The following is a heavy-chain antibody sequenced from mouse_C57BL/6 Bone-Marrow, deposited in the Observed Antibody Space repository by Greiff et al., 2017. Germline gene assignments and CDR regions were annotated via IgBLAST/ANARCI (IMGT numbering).Heavy chain of an antibody. CDR2: IDPENGDT. Sequence: EVQLQQSGAELVRPGASVKLSCTASGFNIKDDYMHWVKQRPEQGLEWIGWIDPENGDTEYASKFQGKATITADTSSNTAYLQLSSLTSEDTAVYYCTLQYYGSSRGYYAMDYWGQGTSVTVSS. D-gene: IGHD1-1*01. V-gene: IGHV14-4*01. CDR3: TLQYYGSSRGYYAMDY. J-gene: IGHJ4*01. CDR1: GFNIKDDY.